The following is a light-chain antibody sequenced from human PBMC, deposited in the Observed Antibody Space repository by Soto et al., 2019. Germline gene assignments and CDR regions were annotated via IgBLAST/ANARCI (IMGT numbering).Light chain of an antibody. CDR1: QSVSRDY. CDR3: QQYGSSPRT. Sequence: EIVLTQSPDTLSLSPGGRATLSCRASQSVSRDYLGWYQQTPGQAPRLLIFGASSRATGIPDRFSGSGSGTDFTLTISRMEPEDFAVYCCQQYGSSPRTFGQGTKVDIK. V-gene: IGKV3-20*01. CDR2: GAS. J-gene: IGKJ1*01.